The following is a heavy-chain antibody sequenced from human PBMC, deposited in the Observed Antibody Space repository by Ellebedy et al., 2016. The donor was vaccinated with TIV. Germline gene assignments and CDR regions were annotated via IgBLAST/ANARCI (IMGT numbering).Heavy chain of an antibody. CDR3: ARGIRTARPFDY. J-gene: IGHJ4*02. CDR2: INHSGST. D-gene: IGHD6-6*01. Sequence: GSLRLXXAVYGGSFSGYYWSWIRQPPGKGLEWIGEINHSGSTYYNPSLKSRVTISVDTSKNQFSLKLSSVTAADTAVYYCARGIRTARPFDYWGQGTLVTVSS. V-gene: IGHV4-34*01. CDR1: GGSFSGYY.